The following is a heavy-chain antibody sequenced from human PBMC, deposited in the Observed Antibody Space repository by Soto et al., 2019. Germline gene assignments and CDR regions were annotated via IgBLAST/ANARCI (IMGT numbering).Heavy chain of an antibody. CDR1: GFSFSRFA. Sequence: QVQLVESGGDVVQPGRSLRLSCAGSGFSFSRFAIHWVRQAPCTGLEWVAVITYDGSNQYYADSVKGRFTVSRDNSRSTVYIQMNNLRREDTVIYYCARLFGGYSGSHADEFDIWGQGTMVPVSS. J-gene: IGHJ3*02. CDR3: ARLFGGYSGSHADEFDI. D-gene: IGHD1-26*01. V-gene: IGHV3-30-3*01. CDR2: ITYDGSNQ.